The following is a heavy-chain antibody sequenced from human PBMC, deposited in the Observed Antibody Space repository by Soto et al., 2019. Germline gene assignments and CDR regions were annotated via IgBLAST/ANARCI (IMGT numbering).Heavy chain of an antibody. CDR3: ARAILWFGELRNYYYGMDV. V-gene: IGHV1-3*01. Sequence: GASVKVSCKASGYTFTSYAMHWVRQAPGQRLEWMGWINAGNGNTKYSQKFQGRVTITRDTSASTAYMELSSLRSEDTAVYYCARAILWFGELRNYYYGMDVWGQGTTVTVS. J-gene: IGHJ6*02. CDR1: GYTFTSYA. D-gene: IGHD3-10*01. CDR2: INAGNGNT.